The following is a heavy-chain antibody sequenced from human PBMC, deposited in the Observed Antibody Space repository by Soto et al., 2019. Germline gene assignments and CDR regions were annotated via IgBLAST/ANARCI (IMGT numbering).Heavy chain of an antibody. J-gene: IGHJ5*02. CDR2: IYYSGST. CDR3: AGGEYDFWSRNWFDP. Sequence: QVQLQESGPGLVKPSETLSLTCTVSGGSVSSGSYYWSWIRQPPGKGLEWIGYIYYSGSTNYNTYLKSRVIISVDTSKNQFSLKLSSVSAADPAVYYCAGGEYDFWSRNWFDPWGQGTLVTVSS. D-gene: IGHD3-3*01. CDR1: GGSVSSGSYY. V-gene: IGHV4-61*01.